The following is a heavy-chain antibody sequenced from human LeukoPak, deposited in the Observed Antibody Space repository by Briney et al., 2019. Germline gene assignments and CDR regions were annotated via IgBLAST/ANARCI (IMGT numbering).Heavy chain of an antibody. CDR2: ISSSSSYI. V-gene: IGHV3-21*01. D-gene: IGHD3-10*01. CDR3: ARAPGRYYYGSGNPTVGWYFDL. J-gene: IGHJ2*01. Sequence: PGGSLRLSCAASGFTFSSYSMNWVRQAPGKGLEWVSSISSSSSYIYYADSVKGRFTISRDNAKNSLYLQMNSLRAGDTAVYYCARAPGRYYYGSGNPTVGWYFDLWGRGTLVTVSS. CDR1: GFTFSSYS.